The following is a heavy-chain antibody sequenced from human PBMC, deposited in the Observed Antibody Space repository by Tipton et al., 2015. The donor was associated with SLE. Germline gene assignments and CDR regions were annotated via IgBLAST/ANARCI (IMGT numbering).Heavy chain of an antibody. J-gene: IGHJ4*02. V-gene: IGHV3-23*01. Sequence: SLRLSCAASGFTFSDYYMSWIRQAPGKGLEWVSAISGSGGSTYYADSVKGRFTISRDNSKNTLYLQMNSLRAEDTAVYYCVKDGGITIFGVVPFDYWGQGTLVTVSS. CDR1: GFTFSDYY. D-gene: IGHD3-3*01. CDR3: VKDGGITIFGVVPFDY. CDR2: ISGSGGST.